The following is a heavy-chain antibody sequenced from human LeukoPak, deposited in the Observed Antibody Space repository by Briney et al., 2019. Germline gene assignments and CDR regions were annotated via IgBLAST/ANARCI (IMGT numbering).Heavy chain of an antibody. Sequence: GGSLRLSCAASGFTFSSYAISWVRQAPGKGLEWVSAISGPAGSWDYADSVKGRFTISRDNSKNTLFLQMNSLRAEDTAIYYCAKKVGLVSAPLYYFDVWGQGTLVTVSS. CDR2: ISGPAGSW. J-gene: IGHJ4*02. V-gene: IGHV3-23*01. CDR1: GFTFSSYA. CDR3: AKKVGLVSAPLYYFDV. D-gene: IGHD5/OR15-5a*01.